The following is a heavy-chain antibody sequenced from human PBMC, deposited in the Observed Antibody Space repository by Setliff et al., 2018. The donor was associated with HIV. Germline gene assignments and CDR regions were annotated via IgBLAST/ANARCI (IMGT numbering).Heavy chain of an antibody. CDR1: GYTFTNYI. CDR2: INAGNGNT. J-gene: IGHJ5*02. V-gene: IGHV1-3*01. CDR3: ARDGFWFGGQNWFDP. D-gene: IGHD3-10*01. Sequence: GASVKVSCKASGYTFTNYIIHWVRQAPGQTFEWMGWINAGNGNTKYSQSFQGRLSLTRDASATIANMELSSLTSEDTALYYCARDGFWFGGQNWFDPWGQGTLVTVSS.